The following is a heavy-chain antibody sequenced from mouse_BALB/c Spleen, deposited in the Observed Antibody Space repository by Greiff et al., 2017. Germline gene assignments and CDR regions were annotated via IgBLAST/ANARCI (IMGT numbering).Heavy chain of an antibody. D-gene: IGHD1-1*01. CDR3: ARSHGSSYWYFDV. CDR1: GFNIKDTY. V-gene: IGHV14-3*02. Sequence: VQLQQSGAELVKPGASVKLSCTASGFNIKDTYMHWVKQRPEQGLEWIGRIDPANGNTKYDPKFQGKATITADTSSNTAYLQLSSLTSEDTAVYYCARSHGSSYWYFDVWGAGTTVTISS. CDR2: IDPANGNT. J-gene: IGHJ1*01.